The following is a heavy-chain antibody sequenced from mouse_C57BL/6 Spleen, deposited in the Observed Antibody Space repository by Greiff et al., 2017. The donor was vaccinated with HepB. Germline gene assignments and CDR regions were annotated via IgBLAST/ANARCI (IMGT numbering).Heavy chain of an antibody. CDR1: GYTFTSYW. V-gene: IGHV1-55*01. CDR3: ARLYYDYDAGYYFDY. D-gene: IGHD2-4*01. J-gene: IGHJ2*01. CDR2: IYPGSGST. Sequence: QVQLQHPGAELVKPGASVKMSCKASGYTFTSYWITWVKQRPGQGLEWIGDIYPGSGSTNYNEKFKSKATLTVDTSSSTAYMQLSSLTSEDSAVYYCARLYYDYDAGYYFDYWGQGTTLTVSS.